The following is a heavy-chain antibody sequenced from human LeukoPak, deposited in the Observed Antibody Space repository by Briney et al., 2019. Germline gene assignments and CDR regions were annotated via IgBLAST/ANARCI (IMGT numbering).Heavy chain of an antibody. CDR3: ARSPYYYDSSGYYYGDY. D-gene: IGHD3-22*01. V-gene: IGHV1-69*13. J-gene: IGHJ4*02. CDR2: IIPTFGTA. CDR1: GGTFSSYA. Sequence: SVKVSCKASGGTFSSYAISWVRQAPGQGLEWMGGIIPTFGTANYAQKFQGRVTITADESTSTAYMELSSLRSEDTAVYYCARSPYYYDSSGYYYGDYWGQGTLVTVSS.